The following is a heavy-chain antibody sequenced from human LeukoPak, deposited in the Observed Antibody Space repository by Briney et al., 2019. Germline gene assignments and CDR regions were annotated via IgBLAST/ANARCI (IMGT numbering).Heavy chain of an antibody. Sequence: GGSLRLSCAASGFTFSSYSMNWVRQAPGKGLEWVSYISSSSSTIYYADSVKGRFTISRDNAKNSLYLQMNSLRAEDTAVYYCAKEVGATEFYFDYWGQGTLVTVSS. J-gene: IGHJ4*02. D-gene: IGHD1-26*01. CDR3: AKEVGATEFYFDY. V-gene: IGHV3-48*04. CDR1: GFTFSSYS. CDR2: ISSSSSTI.